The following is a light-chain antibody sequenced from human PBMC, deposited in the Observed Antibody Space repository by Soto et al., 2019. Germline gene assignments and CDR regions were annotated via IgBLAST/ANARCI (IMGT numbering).Light chain of an antibody. CDR3: QQYGSSPPIT. CDR1: QSVNSRY. Sequence: EIVLTQSPGTLSLSPGERATLSCRASQSVNSRYLAWYQQKPGQAPRFLIYGASSRATGIPGRFNGSGSGTDFTLTISRLEPEDFAVYYCQQYGSSPPITFGQGTRLAIK. CDR2: GAS. V-gene: IGKV3-20*01. J-gene: IGKJ5*01.